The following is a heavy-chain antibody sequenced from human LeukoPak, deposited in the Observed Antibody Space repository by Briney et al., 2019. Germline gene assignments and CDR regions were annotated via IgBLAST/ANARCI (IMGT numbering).Heavy chain of an antibody. V-gene: IGHV3-23*01. CDR2: ISGRGVNT. Sequence: GGSLRLSCAASGFTFSSYAMSWVRQAPGKGLEWVSVISGRGVNTYYADSVKGRFTISTDHSKNTLYLQMNSLRAEDTAIYYCAKDRRDGFLGDAFDIWGQGTMVTVSS. CDR3: AKDRRDGFLGDAFDI. CDR1: GFTFSSYA. D-gene: IGHD5-24*01. J-gene: IGHJ3*02.